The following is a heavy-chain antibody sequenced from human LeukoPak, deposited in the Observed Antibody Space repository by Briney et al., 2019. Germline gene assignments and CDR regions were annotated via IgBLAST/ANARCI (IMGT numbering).Heavy chain of an antibody. Sequence: SETLSLTCTVDSVSFSYFYWSWVRQTPGKGLEWIGDINLTANTNYHPSLTDYNPSLKRRVTISVDSTKSELSLRVTSLTDLETRVYYYGTVRHDPLEYGYYMDVWGTGTTVTVSS. J-gene: IGHJ6*03. V-gene: IGHV4-34*01. CDR3: GTVRHDPLEYGYYMDV. CDR2: INLTANT. CDR1: SVSFSYFY. D-gene: IGHD3-3*01.